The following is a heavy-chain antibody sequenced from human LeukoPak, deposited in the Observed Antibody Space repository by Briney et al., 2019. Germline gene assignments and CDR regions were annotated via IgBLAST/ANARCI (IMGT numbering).Heavy chain of an antibody. Sequence: PARTLIPSCAASGFTFDDYGMRWFLQAPGKGLEPLSGINWNGGSTGYAGSVKGRFNISRDNGKDSLYLQTNSLRAEDTALYYCARAGLYNWNYEGTAYFDYWGQGSLVTVSS. CDR1: GFTFDDYG. CDR2: INWNGGST. V-gene: IGHV3-20*04. CDR3: ARAGLYNWNYEGTAYFDY. J-gene: IGHJ4*02. D-gene: IGHD1-7*01.